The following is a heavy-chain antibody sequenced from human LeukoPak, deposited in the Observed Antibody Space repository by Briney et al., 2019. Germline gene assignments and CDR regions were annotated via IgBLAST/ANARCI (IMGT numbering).Heavy chain of an antibody. V-gene: IGHV5-10-1*01. CDR3: ARLTLPRGGIQLWYFDY. CDR1: GYSFTSYW. Sequence: GESLKISCKGSGYSFTSYWISWVRQMPGTGLEWMGRIDPSDSYTNYRPSFQGHATISTDKSISTAYLQWSSLKASDTAMYYCARLTLPRGGIQLWYFDYWGQGTLVTVSS. D-gene: IGHD5-18*01. J-gene: IGHJ4*02. CDR2: IDPSDSYT.